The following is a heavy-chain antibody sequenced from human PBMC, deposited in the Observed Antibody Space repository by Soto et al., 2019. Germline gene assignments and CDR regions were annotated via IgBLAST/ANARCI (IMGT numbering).Heavy chain of an antibody. D-gene: IGHD1-20*01. J-gene: IGHJ4*02. V-gene: IGHV3-30*18. CDR1: GFPFSSYG. CDR3: AKDYNWALSY. Sequence: QVQLVESGGGVVQPGRSLRLSCAASGFPFSSYGMHWVRQAPGKGLEWVAVISNDGSNKYYADSVKGRFTISRDNSKNTLYLQMNSLRAEDTAVYYCAKDYNWALSYWGQGTLVTVSS. CDR2: ISNDGSNK.